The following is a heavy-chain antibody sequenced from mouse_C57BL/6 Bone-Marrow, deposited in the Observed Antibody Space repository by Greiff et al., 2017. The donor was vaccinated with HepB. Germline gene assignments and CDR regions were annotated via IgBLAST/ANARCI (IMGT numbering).Heavy chain of an antibody. CDR1: GYTFTSYG. CDR2: IYPRSGST. Sequence: QVQLQQSGAELARPGASVKLSCKASGYTFTSYGISWVKQRTGQGLEWIGEIYPRSGSTYYNEKFKGKATLTADKASSTAYMELRSLTSEDSAVYFCARYYCGSSNVGWDFDVWGTGTTVTVSS. J-gene: IGHJ1*03. CDR3: ARYYCGSSNVGWDFDV. D-gene: IGHD1-1*01. V-gene: IGHV1-81*01.